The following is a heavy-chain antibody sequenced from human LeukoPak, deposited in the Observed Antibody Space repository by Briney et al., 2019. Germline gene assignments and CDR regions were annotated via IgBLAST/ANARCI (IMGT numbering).Heavy chain of an antibody. V-gene: IGHV4-4*07. Sequence: SETLSLTCTISGGSFGIYHWNWIRQPAGKGLEWIGRIYATGITLYDPSLNSRVTMSVDTSRNQFSLKLTSLTAADTAVYYCARGDSGGATRFDYWGQGTLVTVSS. CDR1: GGSFGIYH. D-gene: IGHD2-15*01. J-gene: IGHJ4*02. CDR2: IYATGIT. CDR3: ARGDSGGATRFDY.